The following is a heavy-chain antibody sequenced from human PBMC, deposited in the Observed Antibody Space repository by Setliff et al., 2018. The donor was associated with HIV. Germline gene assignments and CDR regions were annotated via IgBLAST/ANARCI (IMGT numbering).Heavy chain of an antibody. Sequence: GGSLRLSCAASGFSFSPCIMTWVRQAPGKGLEWVSTISGSGGGDTTYYADSVKGRFTISRDNSKNTLFLQMDSLTAEDTAVYCCARSKGHLYYDDDTGYVLRAFDIWGQGTMVTVSS. CDR3: ARSKGHLYYDDDTGYVLRAFDI. V-gene: IGHV3-23*01. CDR2: ISGSGGGDTT. D-gene: IGHD3-22*01. J-gene: IGHJ3*02. CDR1: GFSFSPCI.